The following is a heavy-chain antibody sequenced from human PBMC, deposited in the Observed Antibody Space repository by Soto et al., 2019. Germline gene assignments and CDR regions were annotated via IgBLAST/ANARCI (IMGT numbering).Heavy chain of an antibody. CDR1: GGFVSSGSYY. J-gene: IGHJ3*02. Sequence: QVQLQQWGAGLLKPSETLSLTCAVYGGFVSSGSYYWSWIRQPPGQGLEWIGEMSHSGGTHFNPSLKSRVTIPVDPSKNQSSRRIGSGPAPAPALFSGAREGGGPPTTAVVVFNIWAQGQWSPSLQ. CDR2: MSHSGGT. D-gene: IGHD1-1*01. V-gene: IGHV4-34*01. CDR3: AREGGGPPTTAVVVFNI.